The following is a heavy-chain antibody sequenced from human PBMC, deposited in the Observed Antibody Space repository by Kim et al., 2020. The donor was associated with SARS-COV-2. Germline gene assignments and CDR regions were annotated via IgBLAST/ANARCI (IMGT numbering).Heavy chain of an antibody. Sequence: ASVKVSCKASGFVFPIYAMHWVRQAPGQRLEWMGWINAGNGNTKYTQKFQGRVTITRDTSASTAYMELSSLRSEDTAVYYCARERVNYYGSGIYPGYWGQGPLVTVSS. J-gene: IGHJ4*02. V-gene: IGHV1-3*01. CDR3: ARERVNYYGSGIYPGY. D-gene: IGHD3-10*01. CDR1: GFVFPIYA. CDR2: INAGNGNT.